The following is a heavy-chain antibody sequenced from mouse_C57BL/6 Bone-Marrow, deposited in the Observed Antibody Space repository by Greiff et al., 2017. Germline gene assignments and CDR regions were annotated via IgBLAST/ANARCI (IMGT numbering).Heavy chain of an antibody. Sequence: EVQVVESGGDLVKPGGSLKLSCAASGFTFSSYGMSWVRQTPDKRLEWVATISSGGSYTYYPDSVKGRFTISRDNAKNTLYLQMSSLKSEDTAMYYCARLGYYGSSYFDYWGQGTTLTVSS. CDR2: ISSGGSYT. D-gene: IGHD1-1*01. J-gene: IGHJ2*01. V-gene: IGHV5-6*01. CDR3: ARLGYYGSSYFDY. CDR1: GFTFSSYG.